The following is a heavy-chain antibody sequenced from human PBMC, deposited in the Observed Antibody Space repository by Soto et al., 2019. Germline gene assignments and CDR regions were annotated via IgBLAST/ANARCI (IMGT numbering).Heavy chain of an antibody. D-gene: IGHD6-6*01. CDR2: IYWDDDK. J-gene: IGHJ4*02. CDR3: AHSTYSRSSYYFDY. CDR1: GFSLSTSGVG. Sequence: QITLKESGPTLVKPTQTLTLTCTFSGFSLSTSGVGVGWIRQPPGEALEWLALIYWDDDKRNSPSLKSRLTITRDTSKNQVVLTMTNMDPVDTATYYCAHSTYSRSSYYFDYWGQGTPVTVSS. V-gene: IGHV2-5*02.